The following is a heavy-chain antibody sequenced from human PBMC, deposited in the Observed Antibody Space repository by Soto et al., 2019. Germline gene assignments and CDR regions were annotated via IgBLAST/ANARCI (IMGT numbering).Heavy chain of an antibody. V-gene: IGHV3-74*01. CDR3: ARWFTGGNFDYFDF. D-gene: IGHD2-21*02. CDR1: GFTFSSDW. Sequence: GGSLRLSCAPSGFTFSSDWMHWFRQAPGKGLVWVSRIDSAGRTTTYADSVKGRFTISRDNAKNTLYLQMNGLRAEDTALYYCARWFTGGNFDYFDFWGQGTQVTVSS. J-gene: IGHJ4*02. CDR2: IDSAGRTT.